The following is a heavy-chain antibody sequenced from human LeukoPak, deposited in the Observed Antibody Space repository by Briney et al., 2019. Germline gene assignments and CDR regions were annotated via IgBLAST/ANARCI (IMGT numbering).Heavy chain of an antibody. D-gene: IGHD2-21*02. J-gene: IGHJ4*02. Sequence: SETLSLTCTVSGGSISSYYWNWIRQPAGKGLEWIGRIYISGSTNYNPSLKSRVTMSIDTSKNQISLNLRSVTATDTAVYYCARGDWGYWGQGTLVTVSS. CDR1: GGSISSYY. V-gene: IGHV4-4*07. CDR3: ARGDWGY. CDR2: IYISGST.